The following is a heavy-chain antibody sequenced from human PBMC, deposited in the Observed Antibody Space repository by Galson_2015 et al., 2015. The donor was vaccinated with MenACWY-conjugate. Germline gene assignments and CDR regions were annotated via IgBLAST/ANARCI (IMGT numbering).Heavy chain of an antibody. Sequence: ETLSLTCSVSGASITSNYWSWIRQPPGQGLERIAYITYYGTTNYKSSLKSRITISRDTSKNQFSLQLTSVTAADTAIYYCARGPNLFYPDYWGQGIQVTVSS. CDR3: ARGPNLFYPDY. J-gene: IGHJ4*02. CDR1: GASITSNY. D-gene: IGHD1-14*01. CDR2: ITYYGTT. V-gene: IGHV4-59*01.